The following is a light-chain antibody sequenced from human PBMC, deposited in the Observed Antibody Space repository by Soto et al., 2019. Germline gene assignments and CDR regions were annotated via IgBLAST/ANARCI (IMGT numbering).Light chain of an antibody. CDR1: SSDAGNYNF. CDR3: CSYAGSSTSGV. Sequence: QSALTQPASVSGSPGQSITISCTGTSSDAGNYNFVSWYQQHPGKAPKVIIYEDSTRPSGVSNRISGSKSGNTAALTISGLQGEVEADYYCCSYAGSSTSGVFGEGTKVTVL. J-gene: IGLJ3*02. V-gene: IGLV2-23*01. CDR2: EDS.